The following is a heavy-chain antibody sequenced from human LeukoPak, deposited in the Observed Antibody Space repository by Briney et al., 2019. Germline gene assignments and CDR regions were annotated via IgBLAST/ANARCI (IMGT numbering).Heavy chain of an antibody. D-gene: IGHD3/OR15-3a*01. J-gene: IGHJ4*02. CDR2: ISFDGSNK. Sequence: GGSLRLSCAASGFTFSNYGMHWVRQAPGKGLEWVAVISFDGSNKYYADSVKGRFTIFRDNSKNTLYLQMNSLRAEDTALYYCANSWTVYFRGVNYWGQGTLVTVSS. CDR3: ANSWTVYFRGVNY. V-gene: IGHV3-30*18. CDR1: GFTFSNYG.